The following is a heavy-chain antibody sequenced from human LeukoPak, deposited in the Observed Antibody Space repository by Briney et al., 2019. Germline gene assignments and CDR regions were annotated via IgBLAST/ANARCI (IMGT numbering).Heavy chain of an antibody. CDR1: GGSISNYY. D-gene: IGHD6-19*01. V-gene: IGHV4-39*07. J-gene: IGHJ4*02. CDR3: ARQQWLEGYYFDY. CDR2: IFYSGST. Sequence: SETLSLTCTVSGGSISNYYWGWIRQPPGEGLEWIGNIFYSGSTYYSPSLKSRVTISVDTSKNQFSLKLSSVAAADTAVYYCARQQWLEGYYFDYWGQGTLVTVSS.